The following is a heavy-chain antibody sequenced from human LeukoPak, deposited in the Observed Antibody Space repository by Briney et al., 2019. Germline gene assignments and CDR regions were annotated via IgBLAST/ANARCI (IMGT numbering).Heavy chain of an antibody. CDR1: GFTFSGST. V-gene: IGHV3-73*01. J-gene: IGHJ4*02. CDR2: IRNKPNSYAT. D-gene: IGHD6-19*01. CDR3: TRHGIAVAGSVFYYFDD. Sequence: GGSLRLSCAASGFTFSGSTIHWVRQASGKGLEWVGRIRNKPNSYATAYAASVKGRFTISRDDSKNTAYLEMNSLKTEDTAVYYCTRHGIAVAGSVFYYFDDWGRGTLVTVSS.